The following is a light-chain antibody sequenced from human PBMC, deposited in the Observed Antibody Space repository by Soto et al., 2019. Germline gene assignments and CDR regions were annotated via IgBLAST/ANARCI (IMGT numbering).Light chain of an antibody. J-gene: IGKJ1*01. V-gene: IGKV3-11*01. CDR3: QQRFSLPRT. Sequence: EIVLTQSPATLSLSPGERGTLSCRASQSISSSLAWYQQKPGQAPRLLIYDASNRATGIPARFSGSGSGTDFTLTISSLEPEDVAVYYCQQRFSLPRTFGQGTKVEIK. CDR1: QSISSS. CDR2: DAS.